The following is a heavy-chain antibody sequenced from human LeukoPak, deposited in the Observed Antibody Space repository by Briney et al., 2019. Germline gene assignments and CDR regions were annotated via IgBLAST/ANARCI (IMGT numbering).Heavy chain of an antibody. Sequence: AGGSLRLSCAASGLRFSNFGMTWFRQAPGKGLEWVSAISGGGGNTYYADSVKGRFTISRDNAKNTLYLQIDSLRAEDTAVYYCAKVRDILTGYYTSFDYWGQGTLVTVSS. V-gene: IGHV3-23*01. J-gene: IGHJ4*02. CDR1: GLRFSNFG. D-gene: IGHD3-9*01. CDR2: ISGGGGNT. CDR3: AKVRDILTGYYTSFDY.